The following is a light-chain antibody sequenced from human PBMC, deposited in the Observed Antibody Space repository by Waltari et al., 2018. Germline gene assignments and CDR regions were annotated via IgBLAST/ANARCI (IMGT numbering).Light chain of an antibody. J-gene: IGKJ2*03. CDR2: KAS. CDR1: QDISSY. CDR3: QQRNSYPPS. Sequence: DIQLTQSPSSLSASVGDRVTIPCQASQDISSYLAWYQQKPGKAPKLLIYKASSLQSGVPSRFSGSGSGTEFTLTISSLQPEDFAVYYCQQRNSYPPSFGQGTKVEIK. V-gene: IGKV1-9*01.